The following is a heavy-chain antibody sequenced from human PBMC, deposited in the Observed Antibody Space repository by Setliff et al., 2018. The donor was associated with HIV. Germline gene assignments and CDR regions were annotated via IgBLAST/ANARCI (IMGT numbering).Heavy chain of an antibody. Sequence: GASVKVSCKASGGSFSNFAINWVRQAPGQGLEWVGGIIPMFGTANYAQKFLGRVTITADASTTTAYMDLSSLRSEDTAVYYCARNSAPPYYTDYYMDVWGRGTKVTV. CDR1: GGSFSNFA. CDR2: IIPMFGTA. J-gene: IGHJ6*03. CDR3: ARNSAPPYYTDYYMDV. D-gene: IGHD2-21*01. V-gene: IGHV1-69*13.